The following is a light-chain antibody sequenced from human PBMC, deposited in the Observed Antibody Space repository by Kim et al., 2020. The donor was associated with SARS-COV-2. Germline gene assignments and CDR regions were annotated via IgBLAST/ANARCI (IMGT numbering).Light chain of an antibody. CDR2: WAS. CDR1: QSVLHSPNNENY. J-gene: IGKJ4*01. V-gene: IGKV4-1*01. Sequence: DIVMTQSPDSLAVSLGERATINCKPSQSVLHSPNNENYLNWYQQKPGQPPKLLIYWASARESGVPDRFSGSGSGTDFTLTITNLQAEDVAVYYCQQYYSVPLTFGGGTKVDIK. CDR3: QQYYSVPLT.